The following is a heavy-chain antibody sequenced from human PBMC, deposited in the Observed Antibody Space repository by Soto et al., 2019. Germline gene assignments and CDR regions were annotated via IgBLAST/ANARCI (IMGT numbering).Heavy chain of an antibody. CDR2: IYYSGSA. Sequence: SETLSLTCTVSGDSISSGHYFWSWIRQPPGKGLELIGYIYYSGSAYYNPSLKSRVTISVDTSKNQFSLNLSSVTAADTAVYYCARDLGYVTGWSQGTLVTVSS. D-gene: IGHD2-8*01. V-gene: IGHV4-30-4*01. CDR3: ARDLGYVTG. J-gene: IGHJ4*02. CDR1: GDSISSGHYF.